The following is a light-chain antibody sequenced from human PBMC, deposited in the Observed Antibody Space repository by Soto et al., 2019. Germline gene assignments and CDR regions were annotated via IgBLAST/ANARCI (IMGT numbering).Light chain of an antibody. Sequence: QSALTQPASVSGSPGQSITISCTGTSSDVGSYNLVSWYQQHPGKAQKLMIYEVSKRPSGVSNRFSGSKSGNTASLTISGLQAEDEADYYCASYTTSSTYVFGTGTKVTVL. V-gene: IGLV2-14*02. CDR2: EVS. CDR3: ASYTTSSTYV. J-gene: IGLJ1*01. CDR1: SSDVGSYNL.